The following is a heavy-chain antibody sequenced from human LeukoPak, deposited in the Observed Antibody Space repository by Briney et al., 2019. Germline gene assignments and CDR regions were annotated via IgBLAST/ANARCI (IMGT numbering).Heavy chain of an antibody. J-gene: IGHJ4*02. CDR2: INHSGST. V-gene: IGHV4-34*01. CDR3: AREWDDYGGNSGDSY. Sequence: SETLSLTCAVYGGSFSGYYWSWIRQPPGKGLEWIGEINHSGSTNYNPSLKSRVTISVDTSKNQFSLKLSSVTVADTAVYYCAREWDDYGGNSGDSYWGQGTLVTVSS. CDR1: GGSFSGYY. D-gene: IGHD4-23*01.